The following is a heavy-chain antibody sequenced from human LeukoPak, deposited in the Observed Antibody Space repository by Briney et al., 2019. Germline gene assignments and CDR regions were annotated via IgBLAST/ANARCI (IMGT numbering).Heavy chain of an antibody. CDR2: IYYSGST. Sequence: ASEALSLTCTVSGGSISSSSYYWGWIRQPPGKGLEWIGSIYYSGSTYYNPSLKSRVTISVDTSKNQFSLKLSSVTAADTAVYYCARQSSGGYYGYWGQGTLVTVSS. J-gene: IGHJ4*02. D-gene: IGHD3-3*01. V-gene: IGHV4-39*01. CDR1: GGSISSSSYY. CDR3: ARQSSGGYYGY.